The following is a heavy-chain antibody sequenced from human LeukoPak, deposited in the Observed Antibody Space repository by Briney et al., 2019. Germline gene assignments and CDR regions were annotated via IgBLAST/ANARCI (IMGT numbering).Heavy chain of an antibody. CDR1: GFSVSSNY. Sequence: PGGSLRLSCVASGFSVSSNYMSWVRQAPGMGLEWGSGIYSGSSTNYADSVKGRFTISRDNSKNTLHLQMNSLRAEDTAVYYCARVRIPEYSGGWYFDYWGQGTLVTVPS. CDR2: IYSGSST. D-gene: IGHD6-25*01. J-gene: IGHJ4*02. V-gene: IGHV3-53*01. CDR3: ARVRIPEYSGGWYFDY.